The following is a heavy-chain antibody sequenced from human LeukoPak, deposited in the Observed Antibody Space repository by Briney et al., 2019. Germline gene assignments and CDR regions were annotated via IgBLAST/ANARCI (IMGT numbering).Heavy chain of an antibody. V-gene: IGHV3-15*01. CDR3: TTEERSYDILTGYYTL. D-gene: IGHD3-9*01. CDR1: GFTFSNAW. CDR2: IKSKTDGGTT. Sequence: PGGSLRLSCAASGFTFSNAWMSWVRQAPGKGLEWVGRIKSKTDGGTTDYAAPVKGRFTISRDDSKNTLYLQMNSLKTGDTAVYYCTTEERSYDILTGYYTLWGQGTLVTVSS. J-gene: IGHJ4*02.